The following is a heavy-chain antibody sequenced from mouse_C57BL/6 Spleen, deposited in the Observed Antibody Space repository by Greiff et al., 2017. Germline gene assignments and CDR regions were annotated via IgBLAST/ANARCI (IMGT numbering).Heavy chain of an antibody. Sequence: QVQLQQSGPELVKPGASVKISCKASGYAFSSSWMNWVKQRPGKGLEWIGRIYPGDGDTNYNGKFKGKATLTADKSSSTAYMQLSSLTSEDSAVXFCARYAVVPYWYFDVWGTGTTGTVSS. CDR2: IYPGDGDT. CDR3: ARYAVVPYWYFDV. D-gene: IGHD1-1*01. J-gene: IGHJ1*03. V-gene: IGHV1-82*01. CDR1: GYAFSSSW.